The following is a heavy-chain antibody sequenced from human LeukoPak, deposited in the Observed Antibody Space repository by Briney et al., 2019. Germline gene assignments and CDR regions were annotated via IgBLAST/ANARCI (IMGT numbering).Heavy chain of an antibody. CDR1: GGSISSSTYY. J-gene: IGHJ3*01. CDR3: ARTYGDYDDAFDV. Sequence: SETLSLTCTVSGGSISSSTYYWGWIRQPPGKGLEWIGSIYYSGSTYNNPSLKSRVTIFVDTSKNQFSLKLSSVSATDTAVYYCARTYGDYDDAFDVWGQGTMVTVSS. V-gene: IGHV4-39*01. CDR2: IYYSGST. D-gene: IGHD4-17*01.